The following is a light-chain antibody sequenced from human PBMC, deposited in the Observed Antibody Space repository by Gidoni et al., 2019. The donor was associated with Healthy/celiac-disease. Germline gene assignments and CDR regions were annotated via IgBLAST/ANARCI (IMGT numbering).Light chain of an antibody. CDR1: QSISSY. V-gene: IGKV1-39*01. Sequence: DIQMTQSPSSLSASVGDRVTITCRASQSISSYLNWYQQKPGKAPKLLISAASILQSGVPSRFSGSVSGTDFTLTISSLQPEDFATYYCQQSYSTPISFGQGTLLEIK. J-gene: IGKJ5*01. CDR3: QQSYSTPIS. CDR2: AAS.